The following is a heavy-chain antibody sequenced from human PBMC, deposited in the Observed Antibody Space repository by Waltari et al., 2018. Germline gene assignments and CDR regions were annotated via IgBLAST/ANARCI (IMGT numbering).Heavy chain of an antibody. Sequence: QVQLQQWGAGLLKPSETLSLTCAVYGGSFSGYYWSWIRQPPGKGLEWIGEIDHSGSTNYNPSLKSRVTISVDTSKNQFSLKLSSVTAADTAVYYCARRRGIVVVPAAKRAAFDIWGQGTMVTVSS. CDR3: ARRRGIVVVPAAKRAAFDI. CDR1: GGSFSGYY. V-gene: IGHV4-34*01. J-gene: IGHJ3*02. D-gene: IGHD2-2*01. CDR2: IDHSGST.